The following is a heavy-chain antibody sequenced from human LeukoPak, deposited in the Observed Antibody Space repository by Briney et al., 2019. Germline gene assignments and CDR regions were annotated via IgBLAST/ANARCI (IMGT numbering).Heavy chain of an antibody. D-gene: IGHD2-15*01. J-gene: IGHJ6*02. CDR2: IETDGTTI. Sequence: PGRSLRLSCAASGFMFSSNWMSWVRLAPGKGLVWVANIETDGTTIHYADSVKGRFTISRDNAKNSLYLQMNSLRAEDTAVYYCARVVYCSGGSCYPDYYGMDVWGQGTTVTVSS. CDR1: GFMFSSNW. CDR3: ARVVYCSGGSCYPDYYGMDV. V-gene: IGHV3-7*01.